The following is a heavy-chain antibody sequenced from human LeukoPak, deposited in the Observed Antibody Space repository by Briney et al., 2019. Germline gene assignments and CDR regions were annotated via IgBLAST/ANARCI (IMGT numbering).Heavy chain of an antibody. CDR2: TNPNSGGT. CDR3: ARPLYSSGTTEDDY. J-gene: IGHJ4*02. Sequence: ASVKVSCKASGYTFTGYYMHWVRQAPGQGLEWMGWTNPNSGGTNYAQKFQGRVTMTRDTSISTAYMELSRLRSDDTAVYYCARPLYSSGTTEDDYWGQGTLVTVSS. V-gene: IGHV1-2*02. D-gene: IGHD6-19*01. CDR1: GYTFTGYY.